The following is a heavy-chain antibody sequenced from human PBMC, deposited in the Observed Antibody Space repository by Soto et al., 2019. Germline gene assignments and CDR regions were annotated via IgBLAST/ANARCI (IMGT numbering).Heavy chain of an antibody. D-gene: IGHD3-10*01. CDR3: ARRVFGELSNWFDP. Sequence: SETLSLTCAVYGGSFSGYYWSWIRQPPGKGLEWIGEINHSGSTNYNPSLKSRVTISVDTSKNQFSLKLSSVTAADTAVYYCARRVFGELSNWFDPWGQGTLVTVSS. V-gene: IGHV4-34*01. CDR2: INHSGST. J-gene: IGHJ5*02. CDR1: GGSFSGYY.